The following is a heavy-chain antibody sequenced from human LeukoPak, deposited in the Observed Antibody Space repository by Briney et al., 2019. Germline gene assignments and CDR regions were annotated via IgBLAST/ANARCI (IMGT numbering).Heavy chain of an antibody. Sequence: GGSLRLSCAASGFTFSSYAMHWVRQAQGKGVEYVSAISNGGGSTHYANSVKGRFTISRDNSTNTLYLQMGSLRAEDMAVYYCARPYYDIWSAYVYWGQGTLVTVSS. CDR3: ARPYYDIWSAYVY. CDR1: GFTFSSYA. J-gene: IGHJ4*02. D-gene: IGHD3-3*01. V-gene: IGHV3-64*01. CDR2: ISNGGGST.